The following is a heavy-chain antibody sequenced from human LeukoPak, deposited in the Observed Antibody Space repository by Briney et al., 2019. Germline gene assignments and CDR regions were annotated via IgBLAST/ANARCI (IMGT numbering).Heavy chain of an antibody. CDR2: IYHSGST. Sequence: SETLSLTCTVSGYSISSGYYWGWIRQPPGKGLEWIGSIYHSGSTYYNPSLKSRVTISVDTSKNQFSLKLSSVTAADTAVYYCARGYYDSSGYYGNWFDPWGQGTLVTVSS. CDR3: ARGYYDSSGYYGNWFDP. CDR1: GYSISSGYY. D-gene: IGHD3-22*01. J-gene: IGHJ5*02. V-gene: IGHV4-38-2*02.